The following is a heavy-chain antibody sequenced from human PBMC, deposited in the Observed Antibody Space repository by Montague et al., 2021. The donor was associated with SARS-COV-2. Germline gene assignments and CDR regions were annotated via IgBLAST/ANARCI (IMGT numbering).Heavy chain of an antibody. J-gene: IGHJ4*02. Sequence: QSGAEVKKPGDSLKISCKTSGYTFATSWIGWVRQKPGKGLEWMGVIYPGDSDTRYNPSFQGQVIITADKFIKTAYLQWTSLKASDTATYYCVRLENYFDFWGQGTMVTVSS. D-gene: IGHD5-24*01. CDR3: VRLENYFDF. CDR1: GYTFATSW. CDR2: IYPGDSDT. V-gene: IGHV5-51*01.